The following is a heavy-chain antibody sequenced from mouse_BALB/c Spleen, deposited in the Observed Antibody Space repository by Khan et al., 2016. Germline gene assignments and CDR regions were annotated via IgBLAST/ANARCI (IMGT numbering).Heavy chain of an antibody. V-gene: IGHV1-9*01. Sequence: QVQLKQSGAELMKPGASVKISCKATGYTFSNYWIEWVKQRPGHGLEWVGDILPGSGKSNFNEKVQGKATFTADTSSNTAFMQLSSLTSEDSAVYYCARAWYSMDYWGQGTSVTVSS. J-gene: IGHJ4*01. CDR2: ILPGSGKS. CDR3: ARAWYSMDY. CDR1: GYTFSNYW.